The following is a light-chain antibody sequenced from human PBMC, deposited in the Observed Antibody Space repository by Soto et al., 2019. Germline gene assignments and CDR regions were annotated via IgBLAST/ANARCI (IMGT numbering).Light chain of an antibody. Sequence: EIVLTQSPATLSLSPGEGATLSCRAGQTISTFLGWYQQKPGQAPRLLFYDASNRATGVPARFSVSGSGTDFTLTISSLQPEDFAVYYCQQKSAWPLTFGGGTKVEIK. V-gene: IGKV3-11*01. CDR3: QQKSAWPLT. CDR1: QTISTF. CDR2: DAS. J-gene: IGKJ4*01.